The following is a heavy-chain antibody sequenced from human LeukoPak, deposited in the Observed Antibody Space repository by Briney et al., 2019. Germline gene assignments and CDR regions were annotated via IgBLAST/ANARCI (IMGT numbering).Heavy chain of an antibody. Sequence: GGSLRLSCAASDFTLSNYAMSWFRQAPGKGLEWVRSISGNGYNIYYAASVKNRFTISGDISTNTLTLQMHRLRAEDTAVYYCAKGVRLWFAFYFDYWGQGTLVTVSS. CDR1: DFTLSNYA. D-gene: IGHD3-10*01. CDR2: ISGNGYNI. CDR3: AKGVRLWFAFYFDY. V-gene: IGHV3-23*01. J-gene: IGHJ4*02.